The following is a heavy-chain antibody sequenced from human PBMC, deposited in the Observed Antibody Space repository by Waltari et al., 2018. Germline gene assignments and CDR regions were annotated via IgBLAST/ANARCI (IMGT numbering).Heavy chain of an antibody. D-gene: IGHD6-19*01. J-gene: IGHJ4*02. CDR2: IYYSGST. CDR3: ARLWPSSGMVY. V-gene: IGHV4-39*01. CDR1: GGSISSSSYY. Sequence: QLQLQESGPGLVTPSETLSLTCTVSGGSISSSSYYWAWIRQPPGKGLEWIGSIYYSGSTYYNPSLKSRVTISVDTSKNQFSLKLSSVTAADTAVYYCARLWPSSGMVYWGQGTLVTVSS.